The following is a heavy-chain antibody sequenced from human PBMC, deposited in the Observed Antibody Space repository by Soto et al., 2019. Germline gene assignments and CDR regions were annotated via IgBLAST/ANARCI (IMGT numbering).Heavy chain of an antibody. J-gene: IGHJ3*02. V-gene: IGHV4-4*07. CDR3: AGDCSSTSCYRRNAFDI. CDR1: GGSISSYY. D-gene: IGHD2-2*01. Sequence: QVQLQESGPGLVKPSETLSLTCTVSGGSISSYYWSWIRQPAGKGLEWIGRIYTSGSTNYNTTLKSRVTRSGATSKNQFSLKLSSVTAADTAVYYCAGDCSSTSCYRRNAFDIWGQGTMVTVSS. CDR2: IYTSGST.